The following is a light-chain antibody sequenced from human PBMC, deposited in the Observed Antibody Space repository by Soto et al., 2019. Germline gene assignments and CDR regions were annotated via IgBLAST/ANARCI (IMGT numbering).Light chain of an antibody. CDR1: QGIGSW. V-gene: IGKV1-5*03. J-gene: IGKJ4*01. Sequence: DIQMTQSPSALSASVGDRVTISCRASQGIGSWLAWYQQKPEKAPKLLIFKASGLESGVPSRFSGSGSGTEFTLTITSLQPDDFATYYCQQYHTYPLTFGGGTKVEIK. CDR3: QQYHTYPLT. CDR2: KAS.